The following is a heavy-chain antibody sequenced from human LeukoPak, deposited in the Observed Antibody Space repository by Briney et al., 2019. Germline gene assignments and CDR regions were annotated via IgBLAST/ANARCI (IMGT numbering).Heavy chain of an antibody. Sequence: ASVKVSCKASGYTFTNYDISWVRQAPGQGLEWMGWISAYNGNTNYAQKLQGRVTMTTDTSTSTAYMELRSLRSDDTAVYYCATFAPGRYYYMDVWGKGTTVTVSS. D-gene: IGHD1-26*01. V-gene: IGHV1-18*01. J-gene: IGHJ6*03. CDR3: ATFAPGRYYYMDV. CDR1: GYTFTNYD. CDR2: ISAYNGNT.